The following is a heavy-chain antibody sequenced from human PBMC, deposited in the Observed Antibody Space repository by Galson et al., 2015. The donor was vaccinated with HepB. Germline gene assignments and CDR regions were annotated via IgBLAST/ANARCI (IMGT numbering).Heavy chain of an antibody. CDR3: ARMGGGYMASINI. CDR1: GFNVNINF. V-gene: IGHV3-53*01. Sequence: SLRLSCAASGFNVNINFIGWVRQAPGKGLEWISVIYAGGSSDYSDSVKGRFTISRDDSINTVFLEMNSLRADDTAVYYCARMGGGYMASINIWGQGTLVTVSS. D-gene: IGHD5-12*01. CDR2: IYAGGSS. J-gene: IGHJ3*02.